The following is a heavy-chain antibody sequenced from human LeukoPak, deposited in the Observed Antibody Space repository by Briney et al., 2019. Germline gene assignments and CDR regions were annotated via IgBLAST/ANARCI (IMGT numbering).Heavy chain of an antibody. CDR2: ISAYNGNK. CDR1: GYTFTSYG. Sequence: ASVKGSCKASGYTFTSYGISWVRQAPGQGLEWMGWISAYNGNKNYAKKLQGRVTMTTDTSTSTAYMELRSLRSDDTAVYYCARDVPYYYGSGSYFYGMDVWGQGTTVTVSS. D-gene: IGHD3-10*01. CDR3: ARDVPYYYGSGSYFYGMDV. J-gene: IGHJ6*02. V-gene: IGHV1-18*01.